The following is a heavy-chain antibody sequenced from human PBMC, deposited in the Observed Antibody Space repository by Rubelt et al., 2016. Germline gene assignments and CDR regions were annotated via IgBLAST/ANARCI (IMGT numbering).Heavy chain of an antibody. J-gene: IGHJ4*02. CDR2: IYSGGNT. CDR3: ARYSETYHTIDC. V-gene: IGHV3-66*01. Sequence: EVQLLESGGGLVQPGGSLRLSCATSGFTFTTYAMSWVRQAPGKGLDWVSVIYSGGNTNYADSVKGRFTISRDNSKNTLYLQMNNLRAEDTAVYYCARYSETYHTIDCWGQGTLVTVSS. D-gene: IGHD1-26*01. CDR1: GFTFTTYA.